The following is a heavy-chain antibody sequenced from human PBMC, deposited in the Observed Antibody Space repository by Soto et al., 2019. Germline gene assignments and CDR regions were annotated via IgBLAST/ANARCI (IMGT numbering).Heavy chain of an antibody. CDR1: GGTFSSYA. CDR3: ARAGDYDYIWGTMGAFDI. CDR2: IIPIFGTA. J-gene: IGHJ3*02. D-gene: IGHD3-16*01. Sequence: GASVKVSCKASGGTFSSYAISWVRQAPGQGLEWMGGIIPIFGTANYAQKLQGRVTMTTDTSTSTAYMELRSLRSDDTAVYYCARAGDYDYIWGTMGAFDIWGQGTMVTVSS. V-gene: IGHV1-69*05.